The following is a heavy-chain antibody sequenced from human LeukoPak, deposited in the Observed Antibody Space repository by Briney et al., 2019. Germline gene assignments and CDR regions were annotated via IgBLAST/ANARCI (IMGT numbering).Heavy chain of an antibody. J-gene: IGHJ3*02. V-gene: IGHV3-7*01. Sequence: GGSLRLSCAASGFTFSRYWMNWVRQSPRKGLEWVANIKQDGSEKYYVDSVKGRFSISRDNAKNLVYLQMNSLRAEDTAVYYCARDSDVDIWGQGTMVTVSS. D-gene: IGHD3-10*01. CDR1: GFTFSRYW. CDR2: IKQDGSEK. CDR3: ARDSDVDI.